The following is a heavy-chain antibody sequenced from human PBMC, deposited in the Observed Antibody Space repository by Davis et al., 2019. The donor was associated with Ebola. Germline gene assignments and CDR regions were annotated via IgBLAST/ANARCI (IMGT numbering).Heavy chain of an antibody. CDR2: IIPIFGTA. D-gene: IGHD4-11*01. V-gene: IGHV1-69*13. Sequence: SVKVSCKASGGTFSSYTISWVRQAPGQGLEWMGGIIPIFGTANYALKFQGRVTITADESTSTAYMELSSLRSEDTAVYYCARDPDSNPDGPRRSYFDYWGQGTLVTVSS. CDR3: ARDPDSNPDGPRRSYFDY. CDR1: GGTFSSYT. J-gene: IGHJ4*02.